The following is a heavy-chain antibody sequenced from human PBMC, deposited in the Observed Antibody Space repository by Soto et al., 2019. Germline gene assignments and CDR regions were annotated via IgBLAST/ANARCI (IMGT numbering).Heavy chain of an antibody. J-gene: IGHJ4*02. Sequence: QVQLVESGGGLVKPGGSLRLSCAASGFTFSDYYMSWIRQAPGKGLEWVSYISSTSSYTNYADSVKGRFTISRDNAKNSLYLQMNSLRAEDTAVYYCAREVGDGYNYVYVYWGQGTLVTVSS. CDR3: AREVGDGYNYVYVY. CDR1: GFTFSDYY. CDR2: ISSTSSYT. D-gene: IGHD5-12*01. V-gene: IGHV3-11*05.